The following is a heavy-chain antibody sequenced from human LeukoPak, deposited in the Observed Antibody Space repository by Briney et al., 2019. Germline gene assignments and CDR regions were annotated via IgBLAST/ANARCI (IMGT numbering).Heavy chain of an antibody. Sequence: MSSETLSLTWTVSGGSISSYYCGWIRQPPGEGLEWLGYIYYSGSTNYNPSLKSRVTKSVDTSKNQFSLKLSSVTAADTAVYYCAMGGEINGCWSLFIDYYSGMDVWGQGTTVTVSS. CDR1: GGSISSYY. CDR3: AMGGEINGCWSLFIDYYSGMDV. D-gene: IGHD2-15*01. V-gene: IGHV4-59*01. J-gene: IGHJ6*02. CDR2: IYYSGST.